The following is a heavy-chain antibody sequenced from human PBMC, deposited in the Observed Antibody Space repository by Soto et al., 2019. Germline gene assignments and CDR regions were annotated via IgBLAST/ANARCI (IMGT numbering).Heavy chain of an antibody. Sequence: SETLSLTCFVSGGSVTSDHWSWIRQFTRQRLEWIAYTSYTGNTNYYPSLQSRFSTSLATCKKRLSHWYTSMTAAHTAVYYCARDMPAGFPHYFDPWGQGTLVTVSS. CDR1: GGSVTSDH. CDR2: TSYTGNT. J-gene: IGHJ5*02. V-gene: IGHV4-59*02. D-gene: IGHD1-1*01. CDR3: ARDMPAGFPHYFDP.